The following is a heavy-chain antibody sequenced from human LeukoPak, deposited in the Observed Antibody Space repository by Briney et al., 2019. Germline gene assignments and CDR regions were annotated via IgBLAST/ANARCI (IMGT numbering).Heavy chain of an antibody. V-gene: IGHV3-23*01. Sequence: GGSLRLSCAVSGITLSNYGMSWVRQAPGKGLEWVAGISGSGGSTNYADSVKGRFSISRDNPQNTLYLQMKSLRAEDTAVSFCAKRGVVIRVILVGFHKEAYYFDSWGQGALVTVSS. CDR3: AKRGVVIRVILVGFHKEAYYFDS. J-gene: IGHJ4*02. CDR1: GITLSNYG. D-gene: IGHD3-22*01. CDR2: ISGSGGST.